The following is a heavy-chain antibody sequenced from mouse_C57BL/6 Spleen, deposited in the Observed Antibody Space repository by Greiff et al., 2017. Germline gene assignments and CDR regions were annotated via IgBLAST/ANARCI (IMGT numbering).Heavy chain of an antibody. CDR2: IYPGDGDT. Sequence: QVQLKQSGPELVKPGASVKLSCKASGYAFSSSWMNWVKQRPGKGLEWIGRIYPGDGDTNYNGKFKGKATMTADKSSSTAYMQRSSLTSEDSAVYFCARRETARGLDYWGQGTTLTVSS. J-gene: IGHJ2*01. CDR1: GYAFSSSW. CDR3: ARRETARGLDY. V-gene: IGHV1-82*01. D-gene: IGHD3-2*01.